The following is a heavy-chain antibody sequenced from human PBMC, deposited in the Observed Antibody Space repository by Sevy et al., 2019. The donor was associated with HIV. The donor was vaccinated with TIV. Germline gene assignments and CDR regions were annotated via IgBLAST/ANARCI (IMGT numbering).Heavy chain of an antibody. Sequence: LLKHGGSLRLSCAASGFTFSSYWMHWVRQVPGKGLVWVSRIKSDGSSTSYADSVKGRFTISRDNAKNTLYLQMNSLRAEDTAVYYCAMNYYDSSGSSFFFDYWGQGTLVTVSS. J-gene: IGHJ4*02. D-gene: IGHD3-22*01. CDR1: GFTFSSYW. CDR2: IKSDGSST. V-gene: IGHV3-74*01. CDR3: AMNYYDSSGSSFFFDY.